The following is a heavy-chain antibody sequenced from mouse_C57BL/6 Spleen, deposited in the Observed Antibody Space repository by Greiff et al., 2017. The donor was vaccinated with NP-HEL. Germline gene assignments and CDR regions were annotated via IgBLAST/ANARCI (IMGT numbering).Heavy chain of an antibody. CDR3: ARRGVGDTRGFAD. CDR2: IDPSDSYT. CDR1: GYTFTSYW. Sequence: QVQLQQPGAELVKPGASVKLSCKASGYTFTSYWMQWVKQRPGQGLEWIGEIDPSDSYTNYNEKFKGKATLTVDTSSSTAYMQLSSLTSADSAVYYYARRGVGDTRGFADWGQGTLVTVSA. V-gene: IGHV1-50*01. J-gene: IGHJ3*01. D-gene: IGHD1-1*01.